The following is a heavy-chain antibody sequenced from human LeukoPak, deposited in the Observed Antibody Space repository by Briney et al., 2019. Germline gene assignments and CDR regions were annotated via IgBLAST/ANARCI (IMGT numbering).Heavy chain of an antibody. J-gene: IGHJ4*02. D-gene: IGHD3-22*01. CDR3: ARDSLDSSGYYPGLCDY. CDR2: ISYDGSNK. CDR1: GFTFSSYA. Sequence: GGSLRLSCAASGFTFSSYAMHWVRQAPGKGLEWVAVISYDGSNKYYADSVKGRFTISRDNSKNTLCLQMNSLRAEDTAVYYCARDSLDSSGYYPGLCDYWGQGTLVTVSS. V-gene: IGHV3-30-3*01.